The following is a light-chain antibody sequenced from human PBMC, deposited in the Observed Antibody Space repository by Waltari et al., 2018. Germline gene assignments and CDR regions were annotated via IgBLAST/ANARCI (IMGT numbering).Light chain of an antibody. CDR2: RNN. CDR3: QSYDTSLGVV. V-gene: IGLV1-47*01. J-gene: IGLJ2*01. Sequence: QSVLTQPPSASGTPGQRVTFSCSGSNPNIGSNYVYWYQQLPGTAPKLLIYRNNQRPSGVPDRFTGSKSGTSASLAISGLRSEDEADYYCQSYDTSLGVVFGGGTKLTVL. CDR1: NPNIGSNY.